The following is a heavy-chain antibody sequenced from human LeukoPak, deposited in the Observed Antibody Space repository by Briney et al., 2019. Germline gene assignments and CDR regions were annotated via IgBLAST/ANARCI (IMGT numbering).Heavy chain of an antibody. D-gene: IGHD3-10*01. CDR3: ATLGFGEYIGGFDY. CDR2: INPNSGGT. J-gene: IGHJ4*02. V-gene: IGHV1-2*02. Sequence: ASVKVSCMASGYTFTGYYMHWVRQAPGQGLEWMGWINPNSGGTNYAQKFQGRVTMTRDTSISTAYMELSRLRSDDTAVYYCATLGFGEYIGGFDYWGQGTLVTVSS. CDR1: GYTFTGYY.